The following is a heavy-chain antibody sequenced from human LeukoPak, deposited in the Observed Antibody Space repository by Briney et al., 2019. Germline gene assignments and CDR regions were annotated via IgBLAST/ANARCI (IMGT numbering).Heavy chain of an antibody. Sequence: ASVKVSCKASGYTFTGYYMHWVRQAPGQGLEWMGWINPNSGGTNYAQKFQGRVTMTRDTSISTAYMELSRLRSDDTAVYYCARTDYGSGSSPLDAFDTWGQGTMVTVSS. CDR3: ARTDYGSGSSPLDAFDT. CDR2: INPNSGGT. J-gene: IGHJ3*02. D-gene: IGHD3-10*01. V-gene: IGHV1-2*02. CDR1: GYTFTGYY.